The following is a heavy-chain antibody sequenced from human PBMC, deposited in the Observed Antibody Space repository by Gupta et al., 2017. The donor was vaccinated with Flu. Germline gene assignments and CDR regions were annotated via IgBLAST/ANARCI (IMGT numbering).Heavy chain of an antibody. CDR3: AKDWKWNYNNYGMNV. Sequence: EQVVDSGRGGVQPGRSRRLSCAASGSSFSNYGMNWVRQAPGTGLEWVAVISDEGSRIYYADSVKGRFTISRDNSKNTLYLQMNSLRTEYTAGYHCAKDWKWNYNNYGMNVWGQGTTVTVSS. V-gene: IGHV3-30*18. CDR2: ISDEGSRI. D-gene: IGHD5-24*01. J-gene: IGHJ6*02. CDR1: GSSFSNYG.